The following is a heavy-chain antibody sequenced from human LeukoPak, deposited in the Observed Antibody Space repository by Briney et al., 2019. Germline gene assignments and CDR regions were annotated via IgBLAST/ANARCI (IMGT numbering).Heavy chain of an antibody. D-gene: IGHD6-19*01. CDR1: GFTFSSYG. CDR3: VSPESSGWNGHLKY. V-gene: IGHV3-48*02. Sequence: GGSLRLSCVVSGFTFSSYGMNWVRQAPGKGLEWVSYINRGSSTIYYADSVKGRFIISRDNAKNSLYLQMKSLRDEDTAVYYCVSPESSGWNGHLKYWGQGTLVIVSS. J-gene: IGHJ1*01. CDR2: INRGSSTI.